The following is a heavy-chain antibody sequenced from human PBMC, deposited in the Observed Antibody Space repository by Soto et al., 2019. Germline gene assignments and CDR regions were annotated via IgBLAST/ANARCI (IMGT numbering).Heavy chain of an antibody. V-gene: IGHV4-4*02. CDR2: IYHTGST. J-gene: IGHJ3*02. CDR1: GDSISSRYW. CDR3: ASKFGELLADAFDI. Sequence: PSETLSLTCAVSGDSISSRYWWSWVRQPPGKGLEWIGEIYHTGSTNYNPSLKSRVAISIDKSKNQFSLNLSSVTAADTAVYYCASKFGELLADAFDIWGQGTMVTVSS. D-gene: IGHD3-10*01.